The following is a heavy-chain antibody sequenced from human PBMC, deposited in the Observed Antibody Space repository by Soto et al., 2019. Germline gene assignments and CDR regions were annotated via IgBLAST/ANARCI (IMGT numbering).Heavy chain of an antibody. V-gene: IGHV3-11*01. J-gene: IGHJ4*02. CDR1: GLTFSDYY. CDR2: ISSSRSTI. D-gene: IGHD3-10*01. CDR3: PRSLPYGNYYFDF. Sequence: QVQLVGSGGGLVKPGGSLRLSCAASGLTFSDYYMTWILQAPGKGLEWLSSISSSRSTISYADSVKGRFILSRDNAKNSLYLELNSLRAEDTAVDYCPRSLPYGNYYFDFWGQGTLVTVSS.